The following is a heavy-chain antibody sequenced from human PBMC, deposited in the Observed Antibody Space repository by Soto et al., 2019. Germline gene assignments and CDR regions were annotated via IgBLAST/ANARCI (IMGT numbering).Heavy chain of an antibody. CDR2: ISGSGGST. CDR1: GFTFSSYA. CDR3: AKAGTVHDFWSGYFLTSYGMDV. V-gene: IGHV3-23*01. J-gene: IGHJ6*02. Sequence: PVVSLIISCAASGFTFSSYAMSWVRQAPGKGLEWVSAISGSGGSTYYADSVKGRFTISRDNSKNTLYLQMNSLRAEDTAVYYCAKAGTVHDFWSGYFLTSYGMDVWGQGTTVTVSS. D-gene: IGHD3-3*01.